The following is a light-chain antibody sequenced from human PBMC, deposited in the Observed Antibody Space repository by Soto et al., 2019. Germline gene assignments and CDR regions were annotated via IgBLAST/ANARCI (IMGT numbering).Light chain of an antibody. V-gene: IGKV3-15*01. CDR3: QHYGSSPTIT. J-gene: IGKJ5*01. CDR1: QSVSSN. CDR2: GAS. Sequence: EIVITQSPASLSVSPGERATLSCRASQSVSSNLAWYQQKPGQAPRLLLYGASTRANGIPARFSGSGSGTDFTLTISRLEPEDFAVYYGQHYGSSPTITFDQGTRLEIK.